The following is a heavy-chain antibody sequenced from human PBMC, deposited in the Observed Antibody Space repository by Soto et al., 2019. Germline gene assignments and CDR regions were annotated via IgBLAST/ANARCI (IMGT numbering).Heavy chain of an antibody. Sequence: ETLRVTCTVSSGPERSHTWGWSRQPPGRGLEWIGYVYYTGDTAYNPSLRGRVTISADTSTNDISLTLNSVTAADTAVYYCVRQGIDYLHGLVDVWGQGTTVT. CDR2: VYYTGDT. D-gene: IGHD4-17*01. CDR1: SGPERSHT. V-gene: IGHV4-59*08. J-gene: IGHJ6*02. CDR3: VRQGIDYLHGLVDV.